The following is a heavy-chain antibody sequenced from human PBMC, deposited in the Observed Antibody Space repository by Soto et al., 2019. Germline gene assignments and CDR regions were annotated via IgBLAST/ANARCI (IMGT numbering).Heavy chain of an antibody. D-gene: IGHD3-22*01. J-gene: IGHJ4*02. CDR2: INPSDSQT. CDR1: GYSFAGYW. V-gene: IGHV5-10-1*01. Sequence: GESLKISCKGSGYSFAGYWITWVRQKPGKGLEWMGRINPSDSQTYYSPSFRGHVTISVTKSITTVFLQWSSLRASDTAMYYCARQIYDSDTGPNFQYYFDSWGQGTPVTVSS. CDR3: ARQIYDSDTGPNFQYYFDS.